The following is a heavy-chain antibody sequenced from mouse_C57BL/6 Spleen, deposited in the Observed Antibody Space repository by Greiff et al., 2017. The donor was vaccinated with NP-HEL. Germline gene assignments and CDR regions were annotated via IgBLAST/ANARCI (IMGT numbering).Heavy chain of an antibody. D-gene: IGHD3-2*02. Sequence: VQLQQSGPGLVQPSQSLSITCTVSGFSLTSYGVHWVRQSPGKGLEWLGVIWSGGSTDYNAAFISRLSISKDNSKSQVFFKMNSLQADDTAIYYCARGDSSGSFFAYWGQGALVTVSA. CDR1: GFSLTSYG. CDR2: IWSGGST. CDR3: ARGDSSGSFFAY. J-gene: IGHJ3*01. V-gene: IGHV2-2*01.